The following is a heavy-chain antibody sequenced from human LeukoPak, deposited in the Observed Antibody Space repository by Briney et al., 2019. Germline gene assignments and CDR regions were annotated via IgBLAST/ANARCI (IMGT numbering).Heavy chain of an antibody. CDR2: IYYSGST. J-gene: IGHJ3*02. V-gene: IGHV4-59*01. Sequence: SSETLSLTCTVSGGSISSYYWSWIRQPPGKGLEWIGYIYYSGSTNYNPSLKSRVTISVDTSKNQFSLKLSSVTAADTAVYYCARETLDPLNAFDIWGQGTMVTVSS. D-gene: IGHD3/OR15-3a*01. CDR3: ARETLDPLNAFDI. CDR1: GGSISSYY.